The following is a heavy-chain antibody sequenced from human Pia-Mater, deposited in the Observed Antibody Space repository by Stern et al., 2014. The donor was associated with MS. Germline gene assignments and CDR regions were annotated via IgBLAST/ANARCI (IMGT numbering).Heavy chain of an antibody. Sequence: QVQLVESGPGLVKPSGTLSLTCNVSGGSIDGSDWWSWVRQPPGKGLEWIGEIYHTGSTNYNPSLKSRVSMSVDKSKNQFSLNLTSVTAADTAVYYCARAGLYDYWGQGTLVTVSS. CDR1: GGSIDGSDW. CDR2: IYHTGST. V-gene: IGHV4-4*02. J-gene: IGHJ4*02. CDR3: ARAGLYDY. D-gene: IGHD2/OR15-2a*01.